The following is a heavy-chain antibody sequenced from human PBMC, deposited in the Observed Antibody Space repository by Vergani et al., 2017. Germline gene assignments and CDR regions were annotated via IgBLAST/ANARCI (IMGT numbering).Heavy chain of an antibody. J-gene: IGHJ4*02. D-gene: IGHD1-26*01. CDR1: GGTFSSYA. CDR2: IIPIFGTA. CDR3: ARDRVVGGSYYVAYFDY. Sequence: QVQLVQSGAEVKKPGSSVKVSCKASGGTFSSYAISWVRQAPGQGLEWMGGIIPIFGTANYAQKFQGRVPITADESTSTAYMELSSLRSEDTAVYYCARDRVVGGSYYVAYFDYWGQGTLVTVSS. V-gene: IGHV1-69*01.